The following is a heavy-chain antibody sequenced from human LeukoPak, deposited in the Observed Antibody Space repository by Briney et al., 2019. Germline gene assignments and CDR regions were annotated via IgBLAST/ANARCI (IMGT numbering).Heavy chain of an antibody. V-gene: IGHV4-30-4*01. CDR2: IYYSGST. D-gene: IGHD6-19*01. CDR3: ARSSRYSSREIDY. Sequence: SETLSLTCTVSGGSISSGDYYWSWIRQPPGKGLEWIGYIYYSGSTYYNPSLKSRVTISVDTSKNQFSLKLSSVTAADTAVYYCARSSRYSSREIDYWGQGTLVTVSS. J-gene: IGHJ4*02. CDR1: GGSISSGDYY.